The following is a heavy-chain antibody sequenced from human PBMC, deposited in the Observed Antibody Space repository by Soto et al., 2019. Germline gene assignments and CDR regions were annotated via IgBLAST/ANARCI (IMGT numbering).Heavy chain of an antibody. D-gene: IGHD3-10*01. CDR2: MNPNSGNT. Sequence: QVQLVQSGAEVKKPGASVKVSCKASGYTFTSYDINWVRQATGQGLEWMGWMNPNSGNTGYAQKFQGRVTMTRNTSISTAYMELSSLRSEDTAVYYCARTIQGSGSSLVGVDVWGQGTTVTVSS. J-gene: IGHJ6*02. CDR3: ARTIQGSGSSLVGVDV. CDR1: GYTFTSYD. V-gene: IGHV1-8*01.